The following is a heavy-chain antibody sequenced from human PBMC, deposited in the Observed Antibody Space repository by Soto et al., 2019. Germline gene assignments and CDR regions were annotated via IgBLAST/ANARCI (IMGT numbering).Heavy chain of an antibody. Sequence: SVKLSCKASGGTFSSYAISWVRQAPGQGLEWMGGIIPIFGTANYAQKFQGRVTITADKSTSTAYMELSSLRAEDTAVYYCARGFGYYGSGEGPDAFDIWGQGTMVTVSS. D-gene: IGHD3-10*01. V-gene: IGHV1-69*06. CDR1: GGTFSSYA. CDR3: ARGFGYYGSGEGPDAFDI. J-gene: IGHJ3*02. CDR2: IIPIFGTA.